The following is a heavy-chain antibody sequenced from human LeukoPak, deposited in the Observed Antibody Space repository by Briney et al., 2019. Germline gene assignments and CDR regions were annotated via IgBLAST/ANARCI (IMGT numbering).Heavy chain of an antibody. CDR3: ARASKYGYCSGGSCSKPLNYYYYYGMDV. D-gene: IGHD2-15*01. CDR1: GFTFSSYE. V-gene: IGHV3-48*03. Sequence: GGSLRLSCAASGFTFSSYEMNWVRQAPGKGLEWVSYISSSGSTIYYADSVKGRFTISRDNAKNSLYLQMNSLRAEDTAVYYCARASKYGYCSGGSCSKPLNYYYYYGMDVWGQGTRSPSP. J-gene: IGHJ6*02. CDR2: ISSSGSTI.